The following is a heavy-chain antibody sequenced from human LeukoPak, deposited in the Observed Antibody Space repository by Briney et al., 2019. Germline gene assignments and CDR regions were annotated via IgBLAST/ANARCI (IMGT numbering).Heavy chain of an antibody. D-gene: IGHD3-10*01. Sequence: ASVKVSCKASGYSFTGYYLHWVRQAPGQGLEWMGWINPNSGGTNYAQKFQGRVTMTRDTSISTAHMEVNRLISDDTAVYFCARVGSGRSYWGQGTLVTVSS. J-gene: IGHJ4*02. CDR3: ARVGSGRSY. V-gene: IGHV1-2*02. CDR2: INPNSGGT. CDR1: GYSFTGYY.